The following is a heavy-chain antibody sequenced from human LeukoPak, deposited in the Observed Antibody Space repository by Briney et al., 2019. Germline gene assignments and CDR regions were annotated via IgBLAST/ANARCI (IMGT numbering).Heavy chain of an antibody. CDR2: FDPEDGET. CDR1: GYTLTELS. CDR3: ATTGSGNYYYYYMDV. D-gene: IGHD3-10*01. J-gene: IGHJ6*03. V-gene: IGHV1-24*01. Sequence: GASVNVSCKVSGYTLTELSMHWVRQAPGKGLEWMGGFDPEDGETIYAQKFQRRVTMTEDTSTDTAYMELSSLRSEDTAVYYCATTGSGNYYYYYMDVWGKGTTVTVSS.